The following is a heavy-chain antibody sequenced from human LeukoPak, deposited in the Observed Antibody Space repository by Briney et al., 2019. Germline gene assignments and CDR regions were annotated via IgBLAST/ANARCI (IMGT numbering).Heavy chain of an antibody. Sequence: PSETLSLTCTVSGGSLSGYYWNWIRQPPGMGLEWIGYIYYSGSTNYTPSLKSRVTISVDTSNNHFSLKLSSVTAADTAVYYCARWSGSVTARNYYYYMDVWGEGTTVTVSS. CDR1: GGSLSGYY. D-gene: IGHD6-6*01. CDR3: ARWSGSVTARNYYYYMDV. V-gene: IGHV4-59*08. J-gene: IGHJ6*03. CDR2: IYYSGST.